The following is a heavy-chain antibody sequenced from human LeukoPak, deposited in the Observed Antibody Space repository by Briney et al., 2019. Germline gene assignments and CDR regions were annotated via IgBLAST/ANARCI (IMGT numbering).Heavy chain of an antibody. CDR1: GFTFSSYS. J-gene: IGHJ4*02. CDR3: ARTYNWNDGGGFDY. Sequence: GGSLRLSCAASGFTFSSYSMNWVRQAPGKGLEWVSYISSSSSTIYYADSVKGRFTISRDNAKNSLYLQMNSLRAEDTAVYYCARTYNWNDGGGFDYWGQGTLVTVSS. CDR2: ISSSSSTI. V-gene: IGHV3-48*04. D-gene: IGHD1-20*01.